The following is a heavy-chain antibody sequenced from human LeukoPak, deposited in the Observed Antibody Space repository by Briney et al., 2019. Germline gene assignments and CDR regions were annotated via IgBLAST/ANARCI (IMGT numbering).Heavy chain of an antibody. CDR1: GYTFTSYG. Sequence: ASVKFSCKASGYTFTSYGISWVRQAPGQGLEWMGWISAYNGNTNYAQKLQGRVTMTTDTSTSTAYMELRSLRSDDTAVYYCARDRGIAAAGDRYFQHWGQGTLVTVSS. CDR2: ISAYNGNT. D-gene: IGHD6-13*01. CDR3: ARDRGIAAAGDRYFQH. V-gene: IGHV1-18*01. J-gene: IGHJ1*01.